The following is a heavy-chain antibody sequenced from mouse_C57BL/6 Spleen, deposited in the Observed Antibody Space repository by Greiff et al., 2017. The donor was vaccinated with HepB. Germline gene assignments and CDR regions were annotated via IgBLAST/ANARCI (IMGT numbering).Heavy chain of an antibody. CDR1: GFTFSDYG. Sequence: EVQLQESGGGLVKPGGSLKLSCAASGFTFSDYGMHWVRQAPEKGLEWVAYISSGSSTIYYADTVKGRFTISRDNAKNTLFLQMTSLRSEDTAMYYCARDDPYYYAMDYWGQGTSVTVSS. D-gene: IGHD2-12*01. CDR2: ISSGSSTI. J-gene: IGHJ4*01. V-gene: IGHV5-17*01. CDR3: ARDDPYYYAMDY.